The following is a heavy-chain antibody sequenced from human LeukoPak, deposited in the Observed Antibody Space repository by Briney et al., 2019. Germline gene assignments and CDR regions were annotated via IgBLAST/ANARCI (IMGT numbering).Heavy chain of an antibody. Sequence: PSETLSLTCTVSGGSISSYYWSWIRQPPGKGLEWIGYIYYSGSTNYNPSLKSRVTISADTSKNQFSLKLGSVTAADTAVYYCAREGYSSSSAYYYYGMDVWSQGTTVTVSS. V-gene: IGHV4-59*12. J-gene: IGHJ6*02. D-gene: IGHD6-6*01. CDR3: AREGYSSSSAYYYYGMDV. CDR1: GGSISSYY. CDR2: IYYSGST.